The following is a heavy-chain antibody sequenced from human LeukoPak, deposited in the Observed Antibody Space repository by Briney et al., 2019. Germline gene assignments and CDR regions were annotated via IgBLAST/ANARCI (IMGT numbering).Heavy chain of an antibody. J-gene: IGHJ5*02. CDR2: IIPIFGTT. CDR1: GGTFSSYA. Sequence: ASVKVSCKASGGTFSSYAISWVRQAPGQGLEWMGGIIPIFGTTNYAQKFQGRVTITTDESTSTAYMELSSLRAEDTAVYYCAKSKDGNIAASFDPWGQGTLVTVSS. V-gene: IGHV1-69*05. CDR3: AKSKDGNIAASFDP. D-gene: IGHD6-13*01.